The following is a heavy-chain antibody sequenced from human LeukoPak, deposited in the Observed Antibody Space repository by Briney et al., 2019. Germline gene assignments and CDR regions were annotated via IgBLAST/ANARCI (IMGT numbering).Heavy chain of an antibody. J-gene: IGHJ4*02. CDR3: ARTKPPCSSCLLLDY. D-gene: IGHD2-2*01. CDR1: GFTFTDYY. V-gene: IGHV1-2*02. Sequence: SXXVTCKASGFTFTDYYIQWVRQAPGQGLEWMGWINPNNGDTKYAQKFQGLVTMSRDTSISTAYMELSRLTSDDTAIYYCARTKPPCSSCLLLDYWGQGTLVTVSS. CDR2: INPNNGDT.